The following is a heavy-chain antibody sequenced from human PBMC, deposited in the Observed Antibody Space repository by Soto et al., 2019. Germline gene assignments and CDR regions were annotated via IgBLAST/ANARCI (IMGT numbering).Heavy chain of an antibody. V-gene: IGHV3-48*03. CDR1: GFTFSSYE. J-gene: IGHJ6*02. CDR3: ARTLMVRGVPRYYYGMDV. Sequence: EVQLVESGGGLVQPGGSLRLSCAASGFTFSSYEMNWVRQAPGKGLEWVSYISSSGSTIYYADSVKGRFTISRDNAKNSLYLQMNSLRAEDTAVYYCARTLMVRGVPRYYYGMDVWGQGTTVTVSS. CDR2: ISSSGSTI. D-gene: IGHD3-10*01.